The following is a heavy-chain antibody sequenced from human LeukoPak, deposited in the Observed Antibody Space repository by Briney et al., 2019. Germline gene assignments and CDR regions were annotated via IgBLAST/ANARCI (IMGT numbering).Heavy chain of an antibody. V-gene: IGHV3-23*01. CDR3: AKGAAIGMIAVAGIDY. CDR2: ISGSGGST. J-gene: IGHJ4*02. CDR1: GFTFSSYA. D-gene: IGHD6-19*01. Sequence: PGGSLRLSCAASGFTFSSYAMSLVRQAPGKGLEWVSVISGSGGSTYYADSVKGRFTISRDKSKNTLYLQMNSLRVEDTAVYYCAKGAAIGMIAVAGIDYWGQGTLVTVSS.